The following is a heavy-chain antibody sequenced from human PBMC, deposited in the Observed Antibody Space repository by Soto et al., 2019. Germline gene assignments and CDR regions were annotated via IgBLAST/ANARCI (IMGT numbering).Heavy chain of an antibody. CDR3: AKSMGGTANGMDV. CDR1: GGSISSSNW. J-gene: IGHJ6*02. CDR2: IYHSGST. Sequence: SETLSLTCAVSGGSISSSNWWSWVRQPPGKGLEWIGEIYHSGSTNYNPSLKSRVTISVDKSKNQFSLYLQMNSLRAEDTALYYCAKSMGGTANGMDVWGQGTTVTVSS. V-gene: IGHV4-4*02. D-gene: IGHD2-15*01.